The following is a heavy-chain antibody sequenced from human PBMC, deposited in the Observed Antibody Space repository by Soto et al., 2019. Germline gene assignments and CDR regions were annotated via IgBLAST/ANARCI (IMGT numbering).Heavy chain of an antibody. D-gene: IGHD5-12*01. CDR1: GYTFTSYA. V-gene: IGHV1-3*01. J-gene: IGHJ3*02. CDR3: ARGSGYDHDAFDI. Sequence: GASVKVSCKASGYTFTSYAMHWVRQAPGQRLEWMGWINAGNGNTKYSQKFQGRVTITRDTSASTAYMELSSLRSEDTAVYYCARGSGYDHDAFDIWGQGTMVTVSS. CDR2: INAGNGNT.